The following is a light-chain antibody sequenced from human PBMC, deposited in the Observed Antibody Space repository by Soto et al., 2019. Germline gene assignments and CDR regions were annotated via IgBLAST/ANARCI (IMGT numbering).Light chain of an antibody. V-gene: IGKV3-11*01. J-gene: IGKJ5*01. CDR3: QQRSNWPT. Sequence: EIVLTQSPATLSLSPGERATLSCSASQSISFYLTWYQHKPGQAPRLLIYDASNRATGIPARFSGSGYGTDFTLTISSLEPEDFAVYYCQQRSNWPTFGQGTRLEIK. CDR2: DAS. CDR1: QSISFY.